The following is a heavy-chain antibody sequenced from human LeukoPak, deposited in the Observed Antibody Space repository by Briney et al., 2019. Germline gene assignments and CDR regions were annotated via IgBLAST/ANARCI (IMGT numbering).Heavy chain of an antibody. V-gene: IGHV4-59*08. J-gene: IGHJ4*02. CDR1: GGSISSYY. CDR3: ARHAPYCGGDCYIGY. D-gene: IGHD2-21*02. Sequence: SETLSLTCTVSGGSISSYYWSWIRQPPGKGLEWIGDIYYSGSTNYNPSLKSRVTISVDTPKNQISLKLSSVTAAHTAVYYCARHAPYCGGDCYIGYWGQGTLVTVS. CDR2: IYYSGST.